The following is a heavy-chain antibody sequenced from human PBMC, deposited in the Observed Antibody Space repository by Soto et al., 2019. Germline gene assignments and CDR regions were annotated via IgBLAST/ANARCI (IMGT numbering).Heavy chain of an antibody. CDR3: TRCKGRQWLALSYYFDY. Sequence: PGGSLRLSCTASGFTFGDYAMSWFRQAPGKGLEWVGFIRSKAYGGTTEYAASVKGRFTISRDDSKSIAYLQMNSLKTEDTAVYYCTRCKGRQWLALSYYFDYWGQGTLVTVSS. J-gene: IGHJ4*02. CDR1: GFTFGDYA. CDR2: IRSKAYGGTT. V-gene: IGHV3-49*03. D-gene: IGHD6-19*01.